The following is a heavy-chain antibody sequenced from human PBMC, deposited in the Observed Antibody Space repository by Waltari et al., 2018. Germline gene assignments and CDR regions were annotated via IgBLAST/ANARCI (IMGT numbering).Heavy chain of an antibody. Sequence: QVHLQESGPGLVKPSETLSLTCTVSNGSLNNHSWSWIRQPPGKRMEWTGWINQITGDTNYNPSLESRVIISSDISKNQFSLKLTSVTAADTAIYYCAREGSLYSSTGGWIGPWGQGMLVTVSS. D-gene: IGHD2-2*01. J-gene: IGHJ5*01. V-gene: IGHV4-59*11. CDR3: AREGSLYSSTGGWIGP. CDR2: INQITGDT. CDR1: NGSLNNHS.